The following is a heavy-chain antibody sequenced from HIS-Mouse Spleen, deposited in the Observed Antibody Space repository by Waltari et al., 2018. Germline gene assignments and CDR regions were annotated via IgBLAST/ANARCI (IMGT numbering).Heavy chain of an antibody. D-gene: IGHD6-13*01. CDR3: ARHPEIAAAVGAFDI. Sequence: QVQLVQSGAEVKKPGSSVKVSCKASGGTFSSYAISWVRQAPGQGLERMGRIIPILGIANYAQKFQGRVTITADKSTSTAYMELSSLRSEDTAVYYCARHPEIAAAVGAFDIWGQGTMVTVSS. J-gene: IGHJ3*02. V-gene: IGHV1-69*04. CDR2: IIPILGIA. CDR1: GGTFSSYA.